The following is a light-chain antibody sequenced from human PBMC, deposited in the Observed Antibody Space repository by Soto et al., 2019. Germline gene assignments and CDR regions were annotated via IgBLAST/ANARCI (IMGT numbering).Light chain of an antibody. CDR1: SSDIGGYNF. J-gene: IGLJ2*01. V-gene: IGLV2-14*01. CDR2: EVS. Sequence: QSALTQPASVSGSPGQSITISCTGTSSDIGGYNFVSWYQLHPGKAPKLMIYEVSNRPSGVSNRFSGSKSGNTASLTISGLQAEDEADYYCSSYTSNTTPVFGGGTKLTVL. CDR3: SSYTSNTTPV.